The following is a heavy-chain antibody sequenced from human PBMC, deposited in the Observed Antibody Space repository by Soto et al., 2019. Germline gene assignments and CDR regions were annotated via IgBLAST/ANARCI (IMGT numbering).Heavy chain of an antibody. Sequence: QVQLVQSGAEVKKPGASVKVSCKASGYTFTSYAMHWVRQAPGQRLEWMGWINAGNGNTKYSQKFQGRVTITRDTSASTAYMELSSLRSEDTAVYYCARDRLRGYSYGDGFDYWGQGTLVTVSS. D-gene: IGHD5-18*01. J-gene: IGHJ4*02. CDR3: ARDRLRGYSYGDGFDY. CDR2: INAGNGNT. V-gene: IGHV1-3*01. CDR1: GYTFTSYA.